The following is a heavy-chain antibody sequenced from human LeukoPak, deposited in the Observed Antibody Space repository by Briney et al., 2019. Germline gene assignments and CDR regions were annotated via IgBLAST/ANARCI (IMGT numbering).Heavy chain of an antibody. Sequence: GGSLRLSCAASGFTFSTYAMSWVRQTPGKGLEWVSSIAGSDAGTYYADSVKGRFTISRDNAKNSLYLQMNSLRAEDTAVYYCARVIGGATPYYFDYWGQGTLVTVSS. CDR1: GFTFSTYA. J-gene: IGHJ4*02. V-gene: IGHV3-23*01. CDR3: ARVIGGATPYYFDY. CDR2: IAGSDAGT. D-gene: IGHD1-26*01.